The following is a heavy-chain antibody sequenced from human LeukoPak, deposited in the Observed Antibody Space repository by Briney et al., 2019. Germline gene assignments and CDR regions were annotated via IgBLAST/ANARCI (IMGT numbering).Heavy chain of an antibody. CDR2: IYPHDSET. CDR3: AGVDRRGYSDYTAILPDY. CDR1: GYNFISNW. Sequence: GESLKISCQGSGYNFISNWIGWVRQTPGKGLELLGIIYPHDSETIYSPSFQGQVTVSVDKSISTAYLQWKSLKASDTAMYYCAGVDRRGYSDYTAILPDYWGQGTLVSVSS. V-gene: IGHV5-51*01. J-gene: IGHJ4*02. D-gene: IGHD5-12*01.